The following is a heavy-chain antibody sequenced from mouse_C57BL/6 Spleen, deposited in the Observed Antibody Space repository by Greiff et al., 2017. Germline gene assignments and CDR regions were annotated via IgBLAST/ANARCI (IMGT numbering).Heavy chain of an antibody. CDR2: IHPSDSDT. D-gene: IGHD1-1*01. V-gene: IGHV1-74*01. Sequence: QVQLQQPGAELVKPGASVKVSCKASGYTFTSYWMHWVKQRPGHGLEWIGRIHPSDSDTNYNQKFKGKATLTVDKSSSTAYMQLSSLTSEYSAVYSWALYYGSSPFAYWGQGTLVTVSA. J-gene: IGHJ3*01. CDR1: GYTFTSYW. CDR3: ALYYGSSPFAY.